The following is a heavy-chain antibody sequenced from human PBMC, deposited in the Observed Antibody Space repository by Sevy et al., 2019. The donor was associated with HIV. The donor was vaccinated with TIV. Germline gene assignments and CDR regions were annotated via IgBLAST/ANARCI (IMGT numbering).Heavy chain of an antibody. CDR1: GYSISSGYY. CDR2: IYHSGST. D-gene: IGHD6-13*01. CDR3: AKEASVGTRNWFDP. Sequence: SETLSLTCAVSGYSISSGYYWGWIRQPPGKGLEWIGSIYHSGSTYYNPSLKSRVTISADTSTNQFSLNLSTVTAADTAVYYCAKEASVGTRNWFDPWGQGTLVTVSS. J-gene: IGHJ5*02. V-gene: IGHV4-38-2*02.